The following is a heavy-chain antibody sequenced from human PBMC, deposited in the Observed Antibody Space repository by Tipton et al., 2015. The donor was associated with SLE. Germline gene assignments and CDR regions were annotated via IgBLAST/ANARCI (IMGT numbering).Heavy chain of an antibody. Sequence: TLSLTCTVSGGSISSHYWSWIRQPPGKRLEWIGYIYNSGSTKYNPSLKSRVTISVDTSKNQFSLRLTSVTAADTAVYYCARGRAGSGGYEAWGQGTLVTVSS. D-gene: IGHD5-12*01. CDR3: ARGRAGSGGYEA. CDR1: GGSISSHY. J-gene: IGHJ5*02. CDR2: IYNSGST. V-gene: IGHV4-59*11.